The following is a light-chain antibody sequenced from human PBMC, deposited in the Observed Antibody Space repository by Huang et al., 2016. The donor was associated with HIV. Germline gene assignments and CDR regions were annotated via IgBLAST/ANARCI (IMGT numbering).Light chain of an antibody. J-gene: IGKJ1*01. CDR1: QSVKSN. Sequence: EIVMTQSPATLSVSPGERATLSCRASQSVKSNLAWYQQKPGQAPRLLIYSASTRATGIPARFSGSGSGTEFTLTISSLQSEDCAVYYYQQYNDWPPWTFGQGTKVEIK. CDR2: SAS. CDR3: QQYNDWPPWT. V-gene: IGKV3-15*01.